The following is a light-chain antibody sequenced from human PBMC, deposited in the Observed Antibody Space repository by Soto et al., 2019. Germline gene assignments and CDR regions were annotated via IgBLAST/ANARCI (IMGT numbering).Light chain of an antibody. J-gene: IGKJ2*01. CDR3: QQYANSPFT. CDR1: QSVSSNY. CDR2: GAS. Sequence: EIVLTQSPGTLPLSPGERATLSCRASQSVSSNYLVWYQQKPGQAPRPLIDGASSRATGIPDSFSGSGSGTDFTLTISRLEPEDFAVYYCQQYANSPFTFGQGTKLEIK. V-gene: IGKV3-20*01.